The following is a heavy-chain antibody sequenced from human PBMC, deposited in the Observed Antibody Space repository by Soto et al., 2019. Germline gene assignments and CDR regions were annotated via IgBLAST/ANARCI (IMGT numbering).Heavy chain of an antibody. Sequence: GESLKISCXGSGYSFTSYWIGWVRQMPGKGLEWMGIIYPGDSDTRYSPSFQGQVTISADKSISTAYLQWSSLKASDTAMYYCARHGITGTTHYYYGMDVWGQGTTVTVSS. J-gene: IGHJ6*02. CDR3: ARHGITGTTHYYYGMDV. D-gene: IGHD1-7*01. CDR2: IYPGDSDT. CDR1: GYSFTSYW. V-gene: IGHV5-51*01.